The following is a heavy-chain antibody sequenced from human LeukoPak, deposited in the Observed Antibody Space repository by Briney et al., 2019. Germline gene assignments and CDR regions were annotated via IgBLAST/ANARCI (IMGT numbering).Heavy chain of an antibody. D-gene: IGHD3-22*01. J-gene: IGHJ4*02. V-gene: IGHV3-30*03. CDR3: TRIFYYGTRGYYPDF. Sequence: PGRSLRLSCAASGFTFSYSGIHWVRQAPGKGLEWVATISYDGSNKHYADSVKGRFTISRDNSKNSLYLQMNSLTTEDTAVYYCTRIFYYGTRGYYPDFWGQGTLVTVSS. CDR2: ISYDGSNK. CDR1: GFTFSYSG.